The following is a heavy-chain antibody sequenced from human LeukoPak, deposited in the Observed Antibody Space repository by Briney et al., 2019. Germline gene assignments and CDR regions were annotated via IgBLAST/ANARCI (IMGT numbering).Heavy chain of an antibody. Sequence: RASVKVSCKASGYTFTSYDINWVRQATGQGLEWMGWMNPNSGNTGYAQKFQGRVTMTRNTSISTAYMELSSLRSEDTAVYYCARGFYKWFGDLLGTTVDDYWGQGTLVTVSS. CDR1: GYTFTSYD. J-gene: IGHJ4*02. V-gene: IGHV1-8*01. D-gene: IGHD3-10*01. CDR3: ARGFYKWFGDLLGTTVDDY. CDR2: MNPNSGNT.